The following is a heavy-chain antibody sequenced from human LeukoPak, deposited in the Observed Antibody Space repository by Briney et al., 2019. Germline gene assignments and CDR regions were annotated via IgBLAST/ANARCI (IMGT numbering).Heavy chain of an antibody. V-gene: IGHV1-2*02. D-gene: IGHD4-17*01. CDR1: GYTFTGHY. CDR3: AREIGRDYGDYGGWFDP. Sequence: ASVKVSCKASGYTFTGHYMHRVRQAPGQGLEWMGWINPNSGGTNFAQRFQGRVTMTRDSSISTAYMELSRLRSDDTAVYYCAREIGRDYGDYGGWFDPWGQGTLVTVSS. J-gene: IGHJ5*02. CDR2: INPNSGGT.